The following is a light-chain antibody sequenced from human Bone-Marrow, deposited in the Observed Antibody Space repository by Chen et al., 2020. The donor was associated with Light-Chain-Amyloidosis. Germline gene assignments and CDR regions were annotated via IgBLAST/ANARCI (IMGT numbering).Light chain of an antibody. CDR1: SSDVGAYNY. CDR2: EVT. V-gene: IGLV2-8*01. Sequence: HSALPHTPSPSGSPGPPLPISSTGSSSDVGAYNYVSWYQLHPGKAPKLMIDEVTKRPSGVPDRFSGSKSGNTASLTVSGLQTEDEADYYCSSYAGGHNYVFGSGTKVTVL. J-gene: IGLJ1*01. CDR3: SSYAGGHNYV.